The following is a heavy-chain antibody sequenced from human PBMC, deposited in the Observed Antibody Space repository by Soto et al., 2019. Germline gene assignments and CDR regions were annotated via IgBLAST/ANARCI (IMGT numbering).Heavy chain of an antibody. D-gene: IGHD1-1*01. CDR3: ARSRNLDV. CDR1: GGSFSGWH. Sequence: QVQVQQWGAGVLEFSETLSLTCAVNGGSFSGWHWNWIRQPPGKGLEWIGEASHTGGTNYNPSLESRVTISVDRSRNQLSLKLTSVSAADTAVYYCARSRNLDVWGPGTTVIVSS. CDR2: ASHTGGT. J-gene: IGHJ6*02. V-gene: IGHV4-34*01.